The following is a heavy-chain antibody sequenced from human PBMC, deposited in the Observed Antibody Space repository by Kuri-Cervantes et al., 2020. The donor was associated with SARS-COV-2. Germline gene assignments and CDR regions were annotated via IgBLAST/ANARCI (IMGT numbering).Heavy chain of an antibody. CDR1: GFIFSSYA. CDR2: ISYDGSNK. V-gene: IGHV3-30-3*01. Sequence: GGSLRLSCAASGFIFSSYAMHWVRQAPGKGLEWVAVISYDGSNKYYADSVKGRFTISRDNSKNTLYLQMNSLRAEDTAVYYCAREALTTVIDYWGQGTLVTVSS. D-gene: IGHD4-17*01. J-gene: IGHJ4*02. CDR3: AREALTTVIDY.